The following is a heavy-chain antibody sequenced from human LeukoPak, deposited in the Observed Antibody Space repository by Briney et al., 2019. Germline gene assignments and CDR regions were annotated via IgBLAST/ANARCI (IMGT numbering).Heavy chain of an antibody. CDR1: GFTFSSYW. Sequence: PGGSLRLSCAASGFTFSSYWMHWVRQAPGKGLVWVSRINSDGSSTSYADSVKGRFTISRDNAKNTLYLQMNSLRAEDTAVYYWASEIGYSGYEGRDYWGQGTLVTVSS. D-gene: IGHD5-12*01. CDR2: INSDGSST. CDR3: ASEIGYSGYEGRDY. V-gene: IGHV3-74*01. J-gene: IGHJ4*02.